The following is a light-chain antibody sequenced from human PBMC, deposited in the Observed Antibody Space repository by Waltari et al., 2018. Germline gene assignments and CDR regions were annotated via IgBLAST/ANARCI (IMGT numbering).Light chain of an antibody. J-gene: IGLJ1*01. Sequence: QSALTQPRSVSGSPGQSVTISCTGTRSDVGAYDYVSWHQQRPGQAPKLIIYVVTERPSGVPDPFAGSKTDNKASLTSSGLQADDEADYYCCSYAGRYTNYVFGSGTKVTVL. CDR3: CSYAGRYTNYV. CDR1: RSDVGAYDY. V-gene: IGLV2-11*01. CDR2: VVT.